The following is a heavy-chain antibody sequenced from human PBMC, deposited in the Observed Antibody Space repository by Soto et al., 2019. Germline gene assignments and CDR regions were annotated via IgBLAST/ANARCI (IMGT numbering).Heavy chain of an antibody. V-gene: IGHV4-31*03. CDR3: ARMITNHSWSNGMDV. CDR2: IYYSGST. Sequence: PSETLSLTCTVSGGSISSGGYYWSWIRQHPGKGLEWIGYIYYSGSTYYNPSLKSRVTISVDTSKNQFSLKLSSVTDADTAVYACARMITNHSWSNGMDVWGQGTTVTVSS. CDR1: GGSISSGGYY. J-gene: IGHJ6*02. D-gene: IGHD3-22*01.